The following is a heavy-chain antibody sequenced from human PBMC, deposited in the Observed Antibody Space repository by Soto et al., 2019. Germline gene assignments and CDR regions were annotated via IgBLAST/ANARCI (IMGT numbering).Heavy chain of an antibody. CDR3: ARWRVYSSRPYYYGMDV. CDR1: GYTFSNYA. J-gene: IGHJ6*02. CDR2: INAGKNNT. D-gene: IGHD6-13*01. Sequence: QVQLVQSGAEVKKPGASVKVSCKASGYTFSNYAIHWVRQAPGQRLEWMGWINAGKNNTKYSQKFQGRLTLTSETSATTAYMELISLTSKDTAVYYCARWRVYSSRPYYYGMDVWGQATTVSVSS. V-gene: IGHV1-3*01.